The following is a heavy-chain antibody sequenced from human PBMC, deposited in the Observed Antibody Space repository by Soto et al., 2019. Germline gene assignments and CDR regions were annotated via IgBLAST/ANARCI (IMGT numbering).Heavy chain of an antibody. CDR2: GYHSGST. Sequence: SETLSLTCAVSGDSISSGYYWGWVRQPPANGLEWIGSGYHSGSTYYNPSLNIQVTISVDTSKNQFSLKLRSVTAADTAVYYCARVSAARPYNWFDPGGQGTLGTV. CDR1: GDSISSGYY. J-gene: IGHJ5*02. CDR3: ARVSAARPYNWFDP. V-gene: IGHV4-38-2*01. D-gene: IGHD6-6*01.